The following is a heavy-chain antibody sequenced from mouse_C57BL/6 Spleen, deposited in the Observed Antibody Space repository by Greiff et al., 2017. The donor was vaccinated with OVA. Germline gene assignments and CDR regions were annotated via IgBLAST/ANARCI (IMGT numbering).Heavy chain of an antibody. V-gene: IGHV1-50*01. CDR2: IDPSDSYT. J-gene: IGHJ3*01. CDR3: ASYPLAY. Sequence: QVQLQQPGAELVMPGASVKLSCKASGYTFTSYWMQWVKQRPGQGLEWIGEIDPSDSYTNYNQKFKGKATLTVDTSSSTAYMQLSSLTSEDSAVYYCASYPLAYWGQGTLVTVSA. CDR1: GYTFTSYW. D-gene: IGHD5-1-1*01.